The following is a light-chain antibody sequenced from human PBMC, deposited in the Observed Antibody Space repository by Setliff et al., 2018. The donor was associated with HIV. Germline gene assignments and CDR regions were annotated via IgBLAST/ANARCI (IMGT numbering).Light chain of an antibody. CDR3: CSYAGRYTFV. CDR2: DVS. Sequence: QSALTQPRSVSGSRGQSVTFSCTGASSDVGAYDYVSWYQQHPGKVPKLMIYDVSKRPSGVPRRFSGFKSGNTASLTISGLQPEDEADYYCCSYAGRYTFVFGTGTQLTVL. J-gene: IGLJ1*01. CDR1: SSDVGAYDY. V-gene: IGLV2-11*01.